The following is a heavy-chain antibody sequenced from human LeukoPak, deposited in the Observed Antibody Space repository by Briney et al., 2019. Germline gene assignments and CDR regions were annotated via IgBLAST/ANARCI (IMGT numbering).Heavy chain of an antibody. V-gene: IGHV1-18*01. D-gene: IGHD6-19*01. CDR1: GYTFSSYG. CDR3: ARDFASGWYFPPLSYYYGMDV. Sequence: ASVKVSCKASGYTFSSYGISRVRQAPGQGVEWMGWVSAYNGNTNYAQKLQGRVTMTTDTSTSTAYMELRSLRSDDTAVYYCARDFASGWYFPPLSYYYGMDVWGQGTTVTVSS. CDR2: VSAYNGNT. J-gene: IGHJ6*02.